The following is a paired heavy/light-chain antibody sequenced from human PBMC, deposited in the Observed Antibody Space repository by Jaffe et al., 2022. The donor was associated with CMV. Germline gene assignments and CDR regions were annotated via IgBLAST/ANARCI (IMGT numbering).Light chain of an antibody. CDR3: CSYAGSSTHV. V-gene: IGLV2-23*02. J-gene: IGLJ1*01. CDR2: EVS. CDR1: SSDVGSYNL. Sequence: QSALTQPASVSGSPGQSITISCTGTSSDVGSYNLVSWYQHHPGKAPKLMIYEVSKRPSGVSNRFSGSTSGNTASLTISGLQAEDEADYYCCSYAGSSTHVFGTGTKVTVL.
Heavy chain of an antibody. CDR3: ARNHNEFSASPLDY. J-gene: IGHJ4*02. Sequence: QVHLVQSGAEVKKPGASVKVSCKASGYTFTSYGFSWVRQAPGQGLEWMGWISVANGNTNYAQKLQGRVTMTTETSTSTAYMELRSLRSDDTAVYYCARNHNEFSASPLDYWGQGTLVTVSS. D-gene: IGHD2-2*01. CDR1: GYTFTSYG. CDR2: ISVANGNT. V-gene: IGHV1-18*01.